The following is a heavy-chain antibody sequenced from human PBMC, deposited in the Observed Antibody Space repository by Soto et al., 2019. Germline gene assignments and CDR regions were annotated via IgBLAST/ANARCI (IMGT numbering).Heavy chain of an antibody. D-gene: IGHD2-15*01. CDR2: INHSGST. J-gene: IGHJ6*02. CDR1: GGSFSGYY. Sequence: PSETLSLTCAVYGGSFSGYYWSWIRQPPGKELEWIGEINHSGSTNYNPSLKSRVTISVDTSKNQFSLKLSSVTAADTAVYYCASLGSAARRYYYYYGMDVWGQGTTVTVSS. V-gene: IGHV4-34*01. CDR3: ASLGSAARRYYYYYGMDV.